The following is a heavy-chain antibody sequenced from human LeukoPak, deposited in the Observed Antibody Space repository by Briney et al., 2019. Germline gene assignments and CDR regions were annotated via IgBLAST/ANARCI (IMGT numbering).Heavy chain of an antibody. J-gene: IGHJ4*02. V-gene: IGHV5-51*01. CDR3: ARRVDSYWFFDY. CDR1: GYSFTNYW. CDR2: IYPGDSDT. Sequence: GESLKISCKGTGYSFTNYWIGWVRQLPGKGLEWMGIIYPGDSDTRYIPSFQGQVTISADKSINTAYLQWSSLKASDTAMYYCARRVDSYWFFDYWGQGTLVTVSS. D-gene: IGHD1-26*01.